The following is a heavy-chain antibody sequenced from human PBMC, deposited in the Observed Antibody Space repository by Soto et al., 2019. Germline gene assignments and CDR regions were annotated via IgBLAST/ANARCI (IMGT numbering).Heavy chain of an antibody. J-gene: IGHJ4*02. D-gene: IGHD2-15*01. V-gene: IGHV1-69*08. Sequence: QVQLVQSGAEVKKPGSSVKVSCKASGGTLSSYTFSWVRQAPGQGLEWMGRVIPHLGVTNYAKKFQGRFTIVVDTSTSTAYMELNSLRYEDTAVYYCARDKGYCSDNSCPDFDYWGQGTLVTVSS. CDR1: GGTLSSYT. CDR2: VIPHLGVT. CDR3: ARDKGYCSDNSCPDFDY.